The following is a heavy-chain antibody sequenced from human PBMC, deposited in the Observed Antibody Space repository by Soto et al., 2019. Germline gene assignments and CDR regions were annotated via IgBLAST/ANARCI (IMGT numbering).Heavy chain of an antibody. CDR2: ISWKSGSV. V-gene: IGHV3-9*01. CDR1: GFTFDDYA. CDR3: AKELGRSGYDFRDFYYGMDV. Sequence: EVQLVESGGGLVQPGRSLRLSCAASGFTFDDYAMHWVRQAPGKGLEWVSGISWKSGSVGYADSVKGRFTISRDNAKESLYLEMNNLRAEDTALYYCAKELGRSGYDFRDFYYGMDVWGQGATVTVSS. D-gene: IGHD5-12*01. J-gene: IGHJ6*02.